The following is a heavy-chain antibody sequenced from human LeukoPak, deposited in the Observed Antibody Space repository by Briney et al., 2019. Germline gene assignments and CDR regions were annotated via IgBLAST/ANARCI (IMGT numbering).Heavy chain of an antibody. J-gene: IGHJ3*02. CDR3: ARDQSGFGGHNNDAFDI. V-gene: IGHV4-4*07. D-gene: IGHD3-16*01. CDR1: GGSISNYY. Sequence: SETLSLTCTVSGGSISNYYWNWIRQPAGKGLEWVGRVYASGSTRYNPSFNNRVTMSAETSKNPVSLKMTSVTAADTAVYFCARDQSGFGGHNNDAFDIWGQGTMVTVSS. CDR2: VYASGST.